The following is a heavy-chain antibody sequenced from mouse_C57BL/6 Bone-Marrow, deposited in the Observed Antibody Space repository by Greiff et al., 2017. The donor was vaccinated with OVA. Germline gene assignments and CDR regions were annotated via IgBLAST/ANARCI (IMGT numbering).Heavy chain of an antibody. J-gene: IGHJ1*03. Sequence: LVESGPELVKPGASVKISCKASGYTFTDYYINWVKQRPGQGLEWIGWIYPGSGNTKYNEKFKGKATLTVDTSSSTAYMQLSSLTSEDSAVYFCARSHYYGSSHWYFDVWGTGTTVTVSS. D-gene: IGHD1-1*01. V-gene: IGHV1-84*01. CDR1: GYTFTDYY. CDR2: IYPGSGNT. CDR3: ARSHYYGSSHWYFDV.